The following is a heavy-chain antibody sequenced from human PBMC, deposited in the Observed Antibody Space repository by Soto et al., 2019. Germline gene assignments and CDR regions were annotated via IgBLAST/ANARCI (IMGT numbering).Heavy chain of an antibody. J-gene: IGHJ3*02. Sequence: QVQLVQSGAEVNKPGTSVKISCKASGYIFTSYAMHWVRQVPGQRLEWMGWINAGNGYTKYSQKFQGITTITRDPSASTIYMELGSLRSEDTAVYYCARAVRGYTGYDFGAFDIWGQGTMVTVSS. CDR3: ARAVRGYTGYDFGAFDI. CDR1: GYIFTSYA. V-gene: IGHV1-3*01. D-gene: IGHD5-12*01. CDR2: INAGNGYT.